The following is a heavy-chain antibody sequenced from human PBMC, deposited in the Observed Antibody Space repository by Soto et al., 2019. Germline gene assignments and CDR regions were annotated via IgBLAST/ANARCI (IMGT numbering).Heavy chain of an antibody. Sequence: QVQLQESRPGLVKPSETLSLTCTVSGGSISSYYWSWIRQPPGKGLEWIGYIYYSGSTNYNPSLKSRVTISVDTSKNQFSLKLSSVTAADTAVYYCARGYGSGSYYYFDYWGQGTLVTVSS. CDR2: IYYSGST. CDR3: ARGYGSGSYYYFDY. CDR1: GGSISSYY. J-gene: IGHJ4*02. V-gene: IGHV4-59*01. D-gene: IGHD3-10*01.